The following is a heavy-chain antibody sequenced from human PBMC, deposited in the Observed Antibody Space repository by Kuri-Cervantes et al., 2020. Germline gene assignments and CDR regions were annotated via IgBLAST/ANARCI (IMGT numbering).Heavy chain of an antibody. Sequence: GESLKISCAPSGFTFSNYDMDWVRQAPGKGLEWVAVIWYDGSNKYYADSVKGRFTISRDNSKNTLYLQMNSLRTEDTAVYYCVVILRPPANYFEYWGQGTLVTVSS. D-gene: IGHD2-21*01. CDR1: GFTFSNYD. CDR3: VVILRPPANYFEY. J-gene: IGHJ4*02. V-gene: IGHV3-33*01. CDR2: IWYDGSNK.